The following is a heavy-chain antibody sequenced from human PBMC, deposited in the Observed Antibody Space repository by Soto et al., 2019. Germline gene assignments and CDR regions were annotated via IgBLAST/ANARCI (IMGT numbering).Heavy chain of an antibody. Sequence: EVQLVESGGGVVQPGESLRLSCAASGFTFSGYWMHWVRQAPGKGLVWVARINSAGSTTNCAGSVKGRFTISRDNAKNTLYLQMCTLTAEDTAVYYCARGADGYGNFDYWGQGILVTVSS. CDR2: INSAGSTT. CDR1: GFTFSGYW. V-gene: IGHV3-74*01. D-gene: IGHD5-12*01. CDR3: ARGADGYGNFDY. J-gene: IGHJ4*02.